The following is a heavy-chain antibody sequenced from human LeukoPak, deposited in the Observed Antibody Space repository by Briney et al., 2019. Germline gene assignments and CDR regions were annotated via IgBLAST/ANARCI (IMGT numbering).Heavy chain of an antibody. J-gene: IGHJ5*02. CDR1: GGSFSGYY. CDR3: ARAAVAVAVNWFDP. D-gene: IGHD6-19*01. CDR2: INHSGST. V-gene: IGHV4-34*01. Sequence: PSETLSLTCAVYGGSFSGYYWSWIRQPPGKGLEWIGEINHSGSTNYNPSLKSRVTISVDTSKNQFSLKLSSVTAADTAVYYCARAAVAVAVNWFDPWGQGTLVTVSS.